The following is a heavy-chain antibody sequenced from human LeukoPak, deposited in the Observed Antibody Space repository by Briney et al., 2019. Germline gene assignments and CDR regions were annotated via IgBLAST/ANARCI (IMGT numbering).Heavy chain of an antibody. J-gene: IGHJ4*02. CDR2: FYSGGNT. Sequence: GGSLRLSCAASGFTVSSNYVSWVRQAPGKGLEWLSVFYSGGNTYHADSVKGRFTISRDNSKNTLYLQMNSLRAEDTAVYYCARDYYGSGRLDYWGQGTLVTVSS. D-gene: IGHD3-10*01. CDR3: ARDYYGSGRLDY. V-gene: IGHV3-53*01. CDR1: GFTVSSNY.